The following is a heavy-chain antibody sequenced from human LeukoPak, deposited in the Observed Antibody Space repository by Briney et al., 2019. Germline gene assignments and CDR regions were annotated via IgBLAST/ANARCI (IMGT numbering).Heavy chain of an antibody. CDR3: AKDRVPHIVSKGIFQS. D-gene: IGHD5/OR15-5a*01. J-gene: IGHJ5*02. CDR1: GFTFSNYT. V-gene: IGHV3-23*01. CDR2: VTCSGATI. Sequence: GGSLRLSCAASGFTFSNYTLRWVRQHPPQGMALDSTVTCSGATIYYAESVKGRFTIARDSSTNTMYLQMNSLSADDTAVYYCAKDRVPHIVSKGIFQSWGQGDLGTVSS.